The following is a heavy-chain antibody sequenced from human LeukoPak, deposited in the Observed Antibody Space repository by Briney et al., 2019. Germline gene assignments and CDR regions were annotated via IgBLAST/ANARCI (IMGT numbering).Heavy chain of an antibody. J-gene: IGHJ6*04. D-gene: IGHD3-10*02. CDR3: AELGITMIGGV. CDR2: IKYDGSET. V-gene: IGHV3-7*01. Sequence: GGSLRLSCGASGFTFSTYWMSWVRQAPGKGLEWVANIKYDGSETYYVDSVKGRFTISRDNAKNSLYLQMNSLRAEDTAVYYCAELGITMIGGVWGKGTTVTISS. CDR1: GFTFSTYW.